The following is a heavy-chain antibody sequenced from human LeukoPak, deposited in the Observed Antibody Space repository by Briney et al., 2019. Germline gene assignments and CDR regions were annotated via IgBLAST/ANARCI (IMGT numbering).Heavy chain of an antibody. J-gene: IGHJ4*02. D-gene: IGHD3-22*01. CDR2: IKEDGSER. CDR3: AKADFHYYDSSGNPFDY. Sequence: GGSLRLSCEGSAFIFSGHWMNWVRQTPGKGLEWVASIKEDGSERQYVDSVKGRFSISRDNAKGSLFLQLNSLRAEDTAVYYCAKADFHYYDSSGNPFDYWGQGTLVTVSS. CDR1: AFIFSGHW. V-gene: IGHV3-7*03.